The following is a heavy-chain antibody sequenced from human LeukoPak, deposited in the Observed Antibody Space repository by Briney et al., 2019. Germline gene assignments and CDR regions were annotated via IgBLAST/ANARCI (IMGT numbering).Heavy chain of an antibody. CDR3: AKDIGLSYYDSSGYGDAFDI. D-gene: IGHD3-22*01. V-gene: IGHV3-9*01. CDR2: ISWNSGSI. CDR1: GFTFDDYA. J-gene: IGHJ3*02. Sequence: PGRSLRLSCAASGFTFDDYAMHWVRQAPGKGLEWVSGISWNSGSIGYAASVKGRFTISRDNAKNSLYLQMNSLRAEDTALYYCAKDIGLSYYDSSGYGDAFDIWGQGTMVTVSS.